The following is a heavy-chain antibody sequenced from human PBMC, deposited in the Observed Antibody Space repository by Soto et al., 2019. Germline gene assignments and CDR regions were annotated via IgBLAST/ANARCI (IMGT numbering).Heavy chain of an antibody. Sequence: VQLVQSGAEVKKPGASVKVSCKASGYTFTSYDITWVRQAPGQGLEWMGWISGYNGNTNYAQIVQGRVTMTTDTSTSTADMELRSLRSDDTAVYYCARAEGNYFNYWGQGTLVTVSS. CDR2: ISGYNGNT. CDR1: GYTFTSYD. D-gene: IGHD3-10*01. CDR3: ARAEGNYFNY. V-gene: IGHV1-18*01. J-gene: IGHJ4*02.